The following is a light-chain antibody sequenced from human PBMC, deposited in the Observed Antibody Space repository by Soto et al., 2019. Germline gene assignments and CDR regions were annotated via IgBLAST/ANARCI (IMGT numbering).Light chain of an antibody. J-gene: IGKJ3*01. CDR1: QSVSSSY. CDR2: GAS. CDR3: QQYSSSPPEFT. V-gene: IGKV3-20*01. Sequence: EIVLTQSPGTLSLSPGERATLSCRASQSVSSSYLAWYQQRPGQAPRLLIFGASYRATGVPDRFSGSGSRTDFTLTISRLEPEDFAVYYCQQYSSSPPEFTCGTGTKVDSK.